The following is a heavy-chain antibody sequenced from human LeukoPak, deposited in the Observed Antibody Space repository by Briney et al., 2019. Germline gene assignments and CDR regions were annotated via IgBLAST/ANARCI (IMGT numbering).Heavy chain of an antibody. CDR1: GYSFTSYG. D-gene: IGHD6-6*01. V-gene: IGHV1-18*01. CDR3: ARAPWSSSSSPNFDY. CDR2: ISAYNGNT. J-gene: IGHJ4*02. Sequence: AASVKVSCKASGYSFTSYGISWVRQAPGQGLEWMGWISAYNGNTNYAQKLQGRVTMTTDTSTSTAYMELRSLRSDDTAVYYCARAPWSSSSSPNFDYWGQGILVTISS.